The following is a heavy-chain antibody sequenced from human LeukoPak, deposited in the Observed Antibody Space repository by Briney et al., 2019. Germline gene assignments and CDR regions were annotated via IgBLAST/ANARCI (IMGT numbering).Heavy chain of an antibody. CDR2: IDPSDSYT. Sequence: GESLKISWEGSGYSFTTYWIIWVRPMPGKGVEWMGRIDPSDSYTNYSPSFQGHVTISADKSISTAYLQWSSLKASDTAMYYCARAFGRHFDYWGQGTLVTVSS. D-gene: IGHD3-16*01. J-gene: IGHJ4*02. CDR1: GYSFTTYW. CDR3: ARAFGRHFDY. V-gene: IGHV5-10-1*01.